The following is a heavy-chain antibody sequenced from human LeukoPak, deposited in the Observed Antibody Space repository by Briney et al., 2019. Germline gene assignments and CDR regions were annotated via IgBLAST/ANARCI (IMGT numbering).Heavy chain of an antibody. CDR2: VSRRSSFI. V-gene: IGHV3-21*01. J-gene: IGHJ4*02. CDR3: ARVSDAYDYFFDY. D-gene: IGHD5-12*01. Sequence: PGGSLRLSCAASGFSFDDYGMNWVRQAPGKGLEWVSSVSRRSSFIFYADSVQGRFTVSRDDAKDSLFLQMNSLRAEDTAVYYCARVSDAYDYFFDYWGQGTLVTVSS. CDR1: GFSFDDYG.